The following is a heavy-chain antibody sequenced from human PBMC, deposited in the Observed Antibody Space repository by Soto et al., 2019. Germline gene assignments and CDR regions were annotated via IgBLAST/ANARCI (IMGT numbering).Heavy chain of an antibody. CDR1: GGSISSGGYY. J-gene: IGHJ6*02. CDR2: IYYSGST. V-gene: IGHV4-31*03. Sequence: SETLSLTCTVSGGSISSGGYYWSWIRQHPGKGLEWTGYIYYSGSTYYNPSLKSRVTISVDTSKNQFSLKLSSVTAADTAAYYCAGDLGGDHWNYGSGSYYYYGMDVWGQGTTVTVSS. CDR3: AGDLGGDHWNYGSGSYYYYGMDV. D-gene: IGHD3-10*01.